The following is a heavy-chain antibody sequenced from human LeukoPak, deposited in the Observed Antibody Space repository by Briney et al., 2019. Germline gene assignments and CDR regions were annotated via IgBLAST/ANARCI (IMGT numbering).Heavy chain of an antibody. Sequence: GGSLRLSCAASGFTVSTNYMSWVRQAPGKGLEWVSVIYSGGSTYYADSVKGRFSISRDNSKNTLYLQMNSLRADDTAVYYCARLGYCSRTSCYHYYYYGMDVWGQGTTVTDSS. CDR1: GFTVSTNY. CDR2: IYSGGST. J-gene: IGHJ6*02. V-gene: IGHV3-66*01. D-gene: IGHD2-2*01. CDR3: ARLGYCSRTSCYHYYYYGMDV.